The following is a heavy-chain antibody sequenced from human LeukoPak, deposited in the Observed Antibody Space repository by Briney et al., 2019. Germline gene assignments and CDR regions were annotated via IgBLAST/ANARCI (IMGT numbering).Heavy chain of an antibody. J-gene: IGHJ4*02. CDR3: AREMYGDYGFRY. D-gene: IGHD4-17*01. CDR1: GFTFSNYW. Sequence: GGSLRLSCVASGFTFSNYWMHWVRQAPGKGLVWVSRINSGGTTTSYADSVKGRFTISRDNVKNTLYLQMNSLRAEDTAVYYCAREMYGDYGFRYWGQGTLVTVSS. CDR2: INSGGTTT. V-gene: IGHV3-74*01.